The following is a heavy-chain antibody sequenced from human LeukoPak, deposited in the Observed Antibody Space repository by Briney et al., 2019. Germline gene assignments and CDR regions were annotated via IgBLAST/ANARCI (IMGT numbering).Heavy chain of an antibody. CDR2: IYTSGST. CDR3: ERKGTGDLDYFDY. D-gene: IGHD7-27*01. CDR1: GGSISSGSYY. V-gene: IGHV4-61*02. Sequence: SETLSLTCTVSGGSISSGSYYWSWIRQPGGKGLEWIGRIYTSGSTNYNPSLKSRVTISVDTSKNQFSLKLSSVTAADTAVYYCERKGTGDLDYFDYWGQGTLVTVSS. J-gene: IGHJ4*02.